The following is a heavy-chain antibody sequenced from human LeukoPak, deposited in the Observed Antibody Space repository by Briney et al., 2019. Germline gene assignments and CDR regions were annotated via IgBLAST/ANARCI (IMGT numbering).Heavy chain of an antibody. CDR3: ARRKVGLVVYRN. CDR2: IYTSGST. Sequence: PSQTLSLTCTVSGGSISSGSYYWNWIRQPAGKGLEWIGHIYTSGSTNYNPSLKSRVTISVDTSKNQFSLKLNSVTAADTAVYYCARRKVGLVVYRNWGQGTQVTVYS. V-gene: IGHV4-61*09. CDR1: GGSISSGSYY. J-gene: IGHJ4*02. D-gene: IGHD3-22*01.